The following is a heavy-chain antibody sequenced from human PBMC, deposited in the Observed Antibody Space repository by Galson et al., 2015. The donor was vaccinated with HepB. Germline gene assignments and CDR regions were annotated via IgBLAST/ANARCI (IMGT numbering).Heavy chain of an antibody. CDR1: GYNIGSRA. Sequence: SLRLSCAASGYNIGSRAVSRVRQAPGKGPEWIASVNNVGNAYYANSVKGRFTVSRDDSKNTLFLEMNSLRVEDTGVYYCAKDHPSGGWPVFDYWGQGTLVTVAS. CDR2: VNNVGNA. CDR3: AKDHPSGGWPVFDY. J-gene: IGHJ4*02. V-gene: IGHV3-23*01. D-gene: IGHD2-15*01.